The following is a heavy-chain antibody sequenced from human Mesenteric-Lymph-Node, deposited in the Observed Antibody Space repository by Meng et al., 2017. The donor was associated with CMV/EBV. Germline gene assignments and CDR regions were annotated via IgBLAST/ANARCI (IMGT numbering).Heavy chain of an antibody. V-gene: IGHV3-11*01. CDR3: ARSRHYDSSGYYYGSDY. D-gene: IGHD3-22*01. Sequence: GESLKISCAASGFTFSDYYMSWIRQAPGKGLEWVSYISSSGSTIYYADSVKGRFTISRDNAKNSLYLQMNSLRAEDTALYYCARSRHYDSSGYYYGSDYWGQGTLVTVSS. J-gene: IGHJ4*02. CDR2: ISSSGSTI. CDR1: GFTFSDYY.